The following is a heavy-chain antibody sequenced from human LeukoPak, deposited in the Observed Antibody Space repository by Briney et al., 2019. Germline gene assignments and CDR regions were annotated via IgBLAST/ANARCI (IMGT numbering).Heavy chain of an antibody. CDR1: GFSFSNSW. CDR3: SWSLNY. Sequence: GGSLRLSCAASGFSFSNSWMDWVRQAPGKGLEWVANMKGDGSENYYVDSVKGRFTISRDNAKNSLYLEMNSLRAEDTAVYFCSWSLNYWGQGTLVTVSS. J-gene: IGHJ4*02. CDR2: MKGDGSEN. D-gene: IGHD3-10*01. V-gene: IGHV3-7*01.